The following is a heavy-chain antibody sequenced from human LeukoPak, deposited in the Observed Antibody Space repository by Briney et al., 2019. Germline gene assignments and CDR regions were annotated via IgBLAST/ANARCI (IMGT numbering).Heavy chain of an antibody. D-gene: IGHD6-13*01. CDR1: GFTFSNYN. J-gene: IGHJ4*02. CDR2: ISSTGSYI. V-gene: IGHV3-21*01. CDR3: AREVAAAGTGFDY. Sequence: GGSLRLSCAASGFTFSNYNINWVRQAPGKGLEWVSSISSTGSYIYYADSVKGRFTISRDNAKNSLYLQMNSLRAEDTAIYYCAREVAAAGTGFDYWGQGTLVTVSS.